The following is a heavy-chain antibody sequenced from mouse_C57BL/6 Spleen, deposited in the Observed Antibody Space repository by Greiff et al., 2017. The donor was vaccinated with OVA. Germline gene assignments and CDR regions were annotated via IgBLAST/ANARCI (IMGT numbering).Heavy chain of an antibody. V-gene: IGHV1-69*01. D-gene: IGHD2-4*01. CDR1: GYTFTSYW. CDR2: IHPSDSYT. J-gene: IGHJ2*01. Sequence: QVQLKQPGAELVMPGASVKLSCKASGYTFTSYWMHWVKQRPGQGLEWIGEIHPSDSYTNYNQKFKGKSTLTVDKSSSTAYMQLSSLTSEDSAVYYCARGDYHDYWGQGTTLTVSS. CDR3: ARGDYHDY.